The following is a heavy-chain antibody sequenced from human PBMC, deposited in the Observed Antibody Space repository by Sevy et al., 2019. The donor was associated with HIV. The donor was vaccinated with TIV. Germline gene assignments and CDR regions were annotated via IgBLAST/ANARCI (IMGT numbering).Heavy chain of an antibody. CDR1: GFTFSSYG. Sequence: GGSLRLSCAASGFTFSSYGMHWVRQAPGKGLEWVAFIRYDGSNKYYADSVKGRFTISRANSKNRLYLQMNSLRAEDTAVYYCAKERPLSMPSSSWYYFDYWGQGTLVTVSS. CDR2: IRYDGSNK. J-gene: IGHJ4*02. V-gene: IGHV3-30*02. D-gene: IGHD6-13*01. CDR3: AKERPLSMPSSSWYYFDY.